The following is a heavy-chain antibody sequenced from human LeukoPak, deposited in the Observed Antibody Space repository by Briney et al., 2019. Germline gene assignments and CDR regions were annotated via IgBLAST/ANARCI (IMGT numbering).Heavy chain of an antibody. Sequence: PGGSLRLSCEASGFPFGSYVMSWVRQAPGKGLEWVSAISGSGGSTYYADSVKGRFTISRDNSKNTLYLQMNSLRAEDTAVYYCAKSVVAAYPGAPDYWGQGTLVTVSS. V-gene: IGHV3-23*01. CDR2: ISGSGGST. CDR3: AKSVVAAYPGAPDY. D-gene: IGHD2-15*01. CDR1: GFPFGSYV. J-gene: IGHJ4*02.